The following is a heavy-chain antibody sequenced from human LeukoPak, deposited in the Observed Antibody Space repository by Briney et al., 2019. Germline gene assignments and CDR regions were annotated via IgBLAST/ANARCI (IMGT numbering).Heavy chain of an antibody. D-gene: IGHD3-10*01. V-gene: IGHV3-7*01. CDR1: GFTFSSYW. J-gene: IGHJ4*01. CDR2: IKQDGSEK. CDR3: AREPEVDRYLRQGIDY. Sequence: GGSLRLSCAASGFTFSSYWMSWVRQAPGKGLEWVANIKQDGSEKYYVDSVKGRFTISRDNAKNSLYLQMNSLRAEDTAVYYCAREPEVDRYLRQGIDYWGQEPWSPSPQ.